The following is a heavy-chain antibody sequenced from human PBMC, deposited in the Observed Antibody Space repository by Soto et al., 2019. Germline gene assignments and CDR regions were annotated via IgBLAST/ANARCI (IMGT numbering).Heavy chain of an antibody. CDR2: ISKDGLDR. Sequence: GGSLRLSCVVSGFTFSDFGMHWVRQSPGEGLAWVGSISKDGLDRYYSESVKGRFTISRDDSKNTVFLQMNSLKVEDTAAYFCASPREGQWLVFDHWGQRTLVTVSS. CDR3: ASPREGQWLVFDH. V-gene: IGHV3-30*19. CDR1: GFTFSDFG. D-gene: IGHD6-19*01. J-gene: IGHJ4*02.